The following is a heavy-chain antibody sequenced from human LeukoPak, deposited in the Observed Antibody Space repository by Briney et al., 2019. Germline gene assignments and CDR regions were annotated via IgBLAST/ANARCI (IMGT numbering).Heavy chain of an antibody. D-gene: IGHD6-13*01. J-gene: IGHJ4*02. Sequence: SETLSLTCTVSGGSISSYYWNWIRQPPGRGLEWIGYIFYSGSTNYNPSLKSRVTISVDTSKNQFSLKLSSVTAADTAMYYCARGIIAATNVLYFDYWGQGTLVAVSS. V-gene: IGHV4-59*01. CDR2: IFYSGST. CDR3: ARGIIAATNVLYFDY. CDR1: GGSISSYY.